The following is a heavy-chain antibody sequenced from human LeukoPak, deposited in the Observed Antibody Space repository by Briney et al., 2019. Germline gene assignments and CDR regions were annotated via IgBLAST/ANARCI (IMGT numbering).Heavy chain of an antibody. CDR1: GGSTSGHW. CDR3: ARERTFRLPYDSSGYYYVLYYGMDV. CDR2: IFYSVGT. Sequence: SETLSLTCTVSGGSTSGHWWSWIRQPPGKGLEWIGDIFYSVGTNNNSPLKSRLTMSLDTSKNQFSLKLSSVTAADTAMYHCARERTFRLPYDSSGYYYVLYYGMDVWGQGTTVTVSS. V-gene: IGHV4-59*11. J-gene: IGHJ6*02. D-gene: IGHD3-22*01.